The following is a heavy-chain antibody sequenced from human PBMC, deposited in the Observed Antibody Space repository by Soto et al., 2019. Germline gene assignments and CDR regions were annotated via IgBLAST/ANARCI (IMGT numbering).Heavy chain of an antibody. CDR3: TRDAYYYDSSGYYYVPYDAFDI. J-gene: IGHJ3*02. CDR2: IRSKAYGGTT. V-gene: IGHV3-49*04. D-gene: IGHD3-22*01. CDR1: GFTFGDYA. Sequence: GESLKISCTASGFTFGDYAMSWVRQAPGKGLEWVGFIRSKAYGGTTEYAASVKGRFTISRDDSKSIAYLQMNSLKTEDTAVYYCTRDAYYYDSSGYYYVPYDAFDIWGQGTMVTVSS.